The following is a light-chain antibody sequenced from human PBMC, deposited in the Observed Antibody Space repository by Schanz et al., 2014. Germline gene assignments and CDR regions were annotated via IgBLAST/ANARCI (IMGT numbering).Light chain of an antibody. CDR1: SSNIGRNT. V-gene: IGLV1-44*01. CDR2: SNT. Sequence: QSVLTQPPSASGTPEQRVTISCSGGSSNIGRNTVNWYQYLPGTAPKLLIYSNTLRPSGVPDRFSNSKSGTSASLAISGLQSEDEADYYCAAWDDSLNGWVFGGGTKVTVL. J-gene: IGLJ3*02. CDR3: AAWDDSLNGWV.